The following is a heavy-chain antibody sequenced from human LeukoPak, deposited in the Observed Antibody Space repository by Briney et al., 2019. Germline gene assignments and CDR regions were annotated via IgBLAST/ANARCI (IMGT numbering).Heavy chain of an antibody. Sequence: GESLKISCKGSGYRSTSYWIGGVRQMPGKGLEWMGIIYPGDSDTRYNPSFQGQVTISADKSISTAYLQWSSLKASDTAVYYGAIAGDSTPGCYGCFSYWGQGTLVTVSS. D-gene: IGHD3-16*01. CDR1: GYRSTSYW. V-gene: IGHV5-51*01. CDR3: AIAGDSTPGCYGCFSY. J-gene: IGHJ4*02. CDR2: IYPGDSDT.